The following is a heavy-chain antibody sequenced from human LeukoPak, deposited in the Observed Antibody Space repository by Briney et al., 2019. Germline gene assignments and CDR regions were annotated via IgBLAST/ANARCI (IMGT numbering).Heavy chain of an antibody. V-gene: IGHV3-43*02. J-gene: IGHJ5*02. CDR1: GISFPNCA. CDR2: ISGDSFSK. D-gene: IGHD1-14*01. CDR3: TAVPEPVLSNWFDP. Sequence: PGGSLRLSCAASGISFPNCAMHWVRQPPGKGLEWVSLISGDSFSKFYAASVKGRFTVSRDNSKNSLYLQMNSLRDEDTAVYFCTAVPEPVLSNWFDPCGQRTLVTVSP.